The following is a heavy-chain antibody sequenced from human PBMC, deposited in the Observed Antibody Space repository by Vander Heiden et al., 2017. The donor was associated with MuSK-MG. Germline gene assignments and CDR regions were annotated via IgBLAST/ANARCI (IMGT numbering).Heavy chain of an antibody. CDR3: ARDREPGLNYYYGMDV. Sequence: EVQLVESGGGLVQPGGSLRLSCAASGFTFSSDSMNWVRQAPGKGLEWVSYISSSSSTIYYADSVKGRFTISRDNAKNSLYLQMNSLRDEDTAVYYCARDREPGLNYYYGMDVWGQGTTVTVSS. J-gene: IGHJ6*02. D-gene: IGHD1-26*01. CDR1: GFTFSSDS. V-gene: IGHV3-48*02. CDR2: ISSSSSTI.